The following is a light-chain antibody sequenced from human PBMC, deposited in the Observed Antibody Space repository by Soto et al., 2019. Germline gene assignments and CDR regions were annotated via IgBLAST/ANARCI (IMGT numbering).Light chain of an antibody. V-gene: IGKV3-20*01. J-gene: IGKJ5*01. CDR2: GAR. Sequence: IVMTQSRGTLWLSPGERATLSCMASQSVTIGYLAWFQQKPGQAPRLLIYGARTRATGVPDRFSGSGSGTDFTLTISSLQPEDFATYYCQQSYSSPIPFGQGTRLEIK. CDR1: QSVTIGY. CDR3: QQSYSSPIP.